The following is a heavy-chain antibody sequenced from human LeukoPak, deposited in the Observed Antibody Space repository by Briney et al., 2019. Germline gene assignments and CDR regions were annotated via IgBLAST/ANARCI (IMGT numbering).Heavy chain of an antibody. D-gene: IGHD1-14*01. V-gene: IGHV3-23*01. CDR2: ISGSGGST. J-gene: IGHJ4*02. CDR3: AKGTSGSLDY. CDR1: GFTFSSYA. Sequence: GGSLRLSCAASGFTFSSYAMSWVRQAPGKGLEWVSAISGSGGSTYYADSVKGRFTISGDNSKNTLYLQMNSLRAEDTAVYHCAKGTSGSLDYWGQGTLVTVSS.